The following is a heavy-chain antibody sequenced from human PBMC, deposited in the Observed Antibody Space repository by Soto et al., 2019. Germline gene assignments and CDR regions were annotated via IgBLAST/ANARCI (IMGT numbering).Heavy chain of an antibody. CDR1: GFSLSTSGVG. V-gene: IGHV2-5*02. J-gene: IGHJ5*02. CDR3: AHSSPSRTAEANWFDP. Sequence: QITLKESGPTLVKPTQTLTLTCTFSGFSLSTSGVGVGWIRQPPGKALEWLALIYWDDDKRYSPSLKSRLTITKDTSKNQVVLTMTNMDPVDTAIYYCAHSSPSRTAEANWFDPWGQGTLVTVSS. D-gene: IGHD5-18*01. CDR2: IYWDDDK.